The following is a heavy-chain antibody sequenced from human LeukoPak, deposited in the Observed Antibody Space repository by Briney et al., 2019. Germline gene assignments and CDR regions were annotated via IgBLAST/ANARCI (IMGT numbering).Heavy chain of an antibody. CDR2: IYYSGST. J-gene: IGHJ5*02. Sequence: PSETLSLTCTVSGGSISSYYWSWLRQPPGKGLEWIGYIYYSGSTNYNPSLKSRVTISVDTSKNQFSLKLSSVTAADTAVYCYAREDYGDSKYDPWGQGTLVTVSS. CDR3: AREDYGDSKYDP. D-gene: IGHD4-17*01. V-gene: IGHV4-59*01. CDR1: GGSISSYY.